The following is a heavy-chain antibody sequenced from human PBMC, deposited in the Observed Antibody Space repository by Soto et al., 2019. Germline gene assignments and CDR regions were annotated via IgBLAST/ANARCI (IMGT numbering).Heavy chain of an antibody. V-gene: IGHV1-18*01. CDR2: INGYGHGA. D-gene: IGHD3-10*01. Sequence: QVQLVQSGAEVRQPGASVKVSCKASGYSFTTYGMSWVRQAPGQGLEYMGWINGYGHGAKYVQRFQGRFSMTTDTSTHTVYMDLRSLNSDDTAVYYCVRDLNGDFYYWGQGTVVIVSP. CDR1: GYSFTTYG. CDR3: VRDLNGDFYY. J-gene: IGHJ4*02.